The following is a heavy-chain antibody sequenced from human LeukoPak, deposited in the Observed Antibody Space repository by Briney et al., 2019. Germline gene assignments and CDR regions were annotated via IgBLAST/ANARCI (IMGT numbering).Heavy chain of an antibody. CDR3: AGLGVMVLVYQFEY. CDR2: ISYGGST. D-gene: IGHD2-8*01. V-gene: IGHV4-39*07. J-gene: IGHJ4*02. Sequence: SETLSLTCAVSGGSITSSKYFWGWIRQPPGKELELIGIISYGGSTDYNPSLKSRVAISTDTSKNQFSLKLTSVTAADTAVYYCAGLGVMVLVYQFEYWGRGTPVTVSS. CDR1: GGSITSSKYF.